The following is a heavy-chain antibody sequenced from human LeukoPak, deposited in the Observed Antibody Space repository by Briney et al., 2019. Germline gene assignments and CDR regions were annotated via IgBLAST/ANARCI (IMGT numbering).Heavy chain of an antibody. Sequence: PGGSLRLFCAASGFTFSSYAMSWVRQAPGKGLEWVSAISGSGGSTYYADSVKGRFTISRDNSKNTLYLQMNSLRAEDTAVYYCAKDLADYYGSGSYYNFDYWGQGTLVTVSS. J-gene: IGHJ4*02. V-gene: IGHV3-23*01. CDR3: AKDLADYYGSGSYYNFDY. CDR1: GFTFSSYA. CDR2: ISGSGGST. D-gene: IGHD3-10*01.